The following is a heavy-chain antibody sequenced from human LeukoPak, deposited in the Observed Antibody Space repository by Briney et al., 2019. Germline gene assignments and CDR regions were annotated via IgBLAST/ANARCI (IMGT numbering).Heavy chain of an antibody. J-gene: IGHJ4*02. CDR2: IYSDGST. D-gene: IGHD3-16*01. CDR3: ARERGRGRDSPWFDY. CDR1: GFTVSGDF. V-gene: IGHV3-53*01. Sequence: GESLRLSCAASGFTVSGDFMSWVRQAPGKGLEWVSVIYSDGSTYYADSVKGRFTISRDNSKNTLYLQMYGLRAEDTAVYYCARERGRGRDSPWFDYWGQGTLVTVSS.